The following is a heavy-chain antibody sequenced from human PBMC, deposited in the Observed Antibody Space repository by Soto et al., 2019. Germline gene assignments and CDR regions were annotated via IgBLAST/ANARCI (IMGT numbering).Heavy chain of an antibody. D-gene: IGHD3-10*01. V-gene: IGHV4-31*03. CDR3: ARLSSLYYNSDYGGYYFDY. J-gene: IGHJ4*02. CDR2: IFYSGNS. CDR1: GGSIRGGDYY. Sequence: QVQLQESGPGLVKPSQTLSLTCTVSGGSIRGGDYYWSWIRQHPGKGLEWIGYIFYSGNSFYNPSLKSGVTISVDTSKNQFSLQLSFVTAADTAIYYCARLSSLYYNSDYGGYYFDYWGQGTLVSVSS.